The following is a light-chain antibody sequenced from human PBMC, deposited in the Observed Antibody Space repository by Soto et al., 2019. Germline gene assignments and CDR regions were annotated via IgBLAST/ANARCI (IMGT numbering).Light chain of an antibody. J-gene: IGKJ1*01. CDR2: AAS. CDR3: QQSYSTPRT. Sequence: DIQMTQSPSSLSASVGDRVTITCRASQSIGNYLSWYQQKPGKAPNLLIYAASSLQSGVPSRFSGNGSGTDFTLTISSLQPEDFATYYCQQSYSTPRTFGQGTKVDIK. CDR1: QSIGNY. V-gene: IGKV1-39*01.